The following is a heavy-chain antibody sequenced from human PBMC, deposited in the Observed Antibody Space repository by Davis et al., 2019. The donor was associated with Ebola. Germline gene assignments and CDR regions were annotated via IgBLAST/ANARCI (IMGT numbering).Heavy chain of an antibody. CDR3: ARDREGDIVVVVAATIYYYYGMDV. Sequence: ASVKVSCKASGYTFTSYGISWVRQAPGQGLEWMGWISAYNGNTNYAQKLQGRVTMTTDTSTSTAYMELRSLRSDDTAVYYCARDREGDIVVVVAATIYYYYGMDVWGQGTTVTVSS. V-gene: IGHV1-18*01. CDR2: ISAYNGNT. CDR1: GYTFTSYG. D-gene: IGHD2-15*01. J-gene: IGHJ6*02.